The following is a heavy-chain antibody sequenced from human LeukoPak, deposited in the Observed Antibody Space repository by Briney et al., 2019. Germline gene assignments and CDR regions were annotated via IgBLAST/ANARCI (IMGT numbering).Heavy chain of an antibody. CDR3: ARHRGYCSSTSCSYNWFDP. V-gene: IGHV4-39*01. D-gene: IGHD2-2*03. CDR2: FFYSGST. CDR1: GGSISSSTYY. Sequence: SETLSLTCTVSGGSISSSTYYWGWIRQPPGKGLEWIGSFFYSGSTYYNPSLKSRLTMSVDTSNNQFSLKLMSVTAADTAVYYCARHRGYCSSTSCSYNWFDPWGQGTLVTVSS. J-gene: IGHJ5*02.